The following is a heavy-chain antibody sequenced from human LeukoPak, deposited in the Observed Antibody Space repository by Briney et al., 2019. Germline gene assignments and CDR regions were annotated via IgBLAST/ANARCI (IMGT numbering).Heavy chain of an antibody. Sequence: SETLSLTCTDSGGSISSGSYYWSWIRQPPGKGLEWIGYIYYSGSTNYNPSLKSRVTISVDTSKNQFSLKLSSVTAADTAVYYCAREGYSSSRSFDYWGQGTLVAVSS. CDR1: GGSISSGSYY. D-gene: IGHD6-13*01. V-gene: IGHV4-61*01. J-gene: IGHJ4*02. CDR2: IYYSGST. CDR3: AREGYSSSRSFDY.